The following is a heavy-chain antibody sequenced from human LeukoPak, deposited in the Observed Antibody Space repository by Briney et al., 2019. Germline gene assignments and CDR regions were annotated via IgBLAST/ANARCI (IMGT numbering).Heavy chain of an antibody. D-gene: IGHD6-13*01. V-gene: IGHV4-61*01. CDR1: GGSISSGTYY. Sequence: SQTLSLTCTVSGGSISSGTYYWSWIRQPPGKGLEWIGYIYYSGSTNYNPSLKSRVTISADTSKNQFSLKLSSVTAADTAVYYCARVGAAAGTTDYWGQGTLVTVSS. CDR2: IYYSGST. J-gene: IGHJ4*02. CDR3: ARVGAAAGTTDY.